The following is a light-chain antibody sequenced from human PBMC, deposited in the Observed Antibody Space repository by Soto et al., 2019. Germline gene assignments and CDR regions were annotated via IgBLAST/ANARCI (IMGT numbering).Light chain of an antibody. V-gene: IGKV4-1*01. CDR2: WAS. CDR3: QQDRLAPYS. CDR1: QSVLYSSNNKHY. Sequence: DFVMTQSPDSLAASLGERATINCTSSQSVLYSSNNKHYLAWYQQKPGQPPNLLTYWASTLASGVPDRFSGSGSGTDVTLTISRLQDEDVAVYYCQQDRLAPYSFGQGTKLDIK. J-gene: IGKJ2*03.